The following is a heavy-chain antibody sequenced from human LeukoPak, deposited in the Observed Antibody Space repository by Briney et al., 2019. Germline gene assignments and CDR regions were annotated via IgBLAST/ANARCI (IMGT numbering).Heavy chain of an antibody. V-gene: IGHV1-18*01. CDR3: ARAPGGPYCRSTSCCAKYFQH. CDR2: ISAYNGNT. D-gene: IGHD2-2*01. J-gene: IGHJ1*01. CDR1: GYTFTSYG. Sequence: ASVKVSCKASGYTFTSYGISWVRQAPGQGLEWMGWISAYNGNTNYAQKLQGRVTMTTDTSTSTAYMELRSLRSDDTAVYYCARAPGGPYCRSTSCCAKYFQHWGQGTLVTVSS.